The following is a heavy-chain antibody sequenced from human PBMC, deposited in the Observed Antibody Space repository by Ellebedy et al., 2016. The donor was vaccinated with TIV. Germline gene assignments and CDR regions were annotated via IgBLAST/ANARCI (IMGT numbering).Heavy chain of an antibody. CDR1: GGSVSSGSYY. V-gene: IGHV4-61*01. CDR3: VSSGYDLTEYYYGMDV. J-gene: IGHJ6*02. CDR2: IYYSGST. Sequence: SETLSLTXTVSGGSVSSGSYYWSWIRQPPGKGLEWIGYIYYSGSTNYNPSLKSRVTISVDTSKNQFSLKLSSVTAADTAVYYCVSSGYDLTEYYYGMDVWGQGTTVTVSS. D-gene: IGHD5-12*01.